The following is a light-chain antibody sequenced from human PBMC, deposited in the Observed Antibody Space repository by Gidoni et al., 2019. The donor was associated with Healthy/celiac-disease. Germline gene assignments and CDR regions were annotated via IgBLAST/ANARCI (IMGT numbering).Light chain of an antibody. CDR1: PSISSY. CDR2: AAS. Sequence: DIQMTQSPSSLSASVGDRVTITCRASPSISSYLNWYQQKPGKAPKLLIYAASSLQSGVTSRFSGSGSGTDFTLTISSLQPEDFATYYCQQSYSTPYTFGQGTKLEIK. CDR3: QQSYSTPYT. J-gene: IGKJ2*01. V-gene: IGKV1-39*01.